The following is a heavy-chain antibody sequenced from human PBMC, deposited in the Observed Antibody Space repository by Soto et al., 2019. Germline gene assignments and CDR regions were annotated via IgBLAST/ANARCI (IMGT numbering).Heavy chain of an antibody. D-gene: IGHD3-3*01. CDR1: GFTFSRYW. Sequence: EVQLVESGGDLVQPGGFLRLSCATSGFTFSRYWMHWVRQVPGKGLVWVSRINSDGSSISYSDSVKGRFTISRDNAKNTLYLQVISLRVEDTAVYYCARLPVDTITSLDYWGQGTLVTASS. V-gene: IGHV3-74*01. J-gene: IGHJ4*02. CDR2: INSDGSSI. CDR3: ARLPVDTITSLDY.